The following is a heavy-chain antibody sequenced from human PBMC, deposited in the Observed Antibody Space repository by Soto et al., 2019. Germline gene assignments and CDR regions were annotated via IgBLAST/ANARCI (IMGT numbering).Heavy chain of an antibody. CDR1: GGSFSGYY. CDR2: INHSGST. Sequence: PSETLSLTCAVYGGSFSGYYWSWIRQPPGKGLEWIGEINHSGSTNYNPSLKSRVTISVDTSKNQFSLKLSSVTAADTAVYYCARGLRVAAAGTYYSYYGMDVWGQGPTVPVSS. D-gene: IGHD6-13*01. V-gene: IGHV4-34*01. CDR3: ARGLRVAAAGTYYSYYGMDV. J-gene: IGHJ6*02.